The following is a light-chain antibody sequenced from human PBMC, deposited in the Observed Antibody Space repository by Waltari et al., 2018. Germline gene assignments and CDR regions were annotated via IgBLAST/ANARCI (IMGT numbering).Light chain of an antibody. Sequence: QSVLTQPPSASGTPGQRVNISCSGSSSNIGSNYVYWYQQLPGTAPKLLSYMNNQRSSWVPVRFSGSKSGTSASLAISGLRSEDEADYYCAAWDDSLSGPRVFGGWTKLTVL. CDR2: MNN. J-gene: IGLJ3*02. CDR3: AAWDDSLSGPRV. V-gene: IGLV1-47*01. CDR1: SSNIGSNY.